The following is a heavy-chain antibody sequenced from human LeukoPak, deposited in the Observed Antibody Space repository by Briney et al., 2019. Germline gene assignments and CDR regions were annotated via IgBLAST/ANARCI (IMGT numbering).Heavy chain of an antibody. J-gene: IGHJ5*02. Sequence: SETLSLTCTVSGGSISSGGYYWSWIRQHPGKGLEWIGYIYYSGSTYYNPPLKSRVTISVDTSKNQFSLKLSSVTAADTAVYYCARSALDWFDPWGQGTLVTVSS. CDR3: ARSALDWFDP. CDR1: GGSISSGGYY. CDR2: IYYSGST. V-gene: IGHV4-31*03.